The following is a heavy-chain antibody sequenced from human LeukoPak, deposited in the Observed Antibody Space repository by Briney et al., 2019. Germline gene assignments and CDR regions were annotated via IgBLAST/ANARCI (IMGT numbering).Heavy chain of an antibody. J-gene: IGHJ3*02. CDR3: ARHLKVGSSTHDALDI. D-gene: IGHD6-6*01. CDR1: GGSISSCY. V-gene: IGHV4-59*08. Sequence: SETLSLTCTVSGGSISSCYWSWIRQPPGKGLKWIGYIYSSGSTNYNPSLKSRVTISLDTSKKQFSLKLTSVTAADTAVYYCARHLKVGSSTHDALDIWGQGTMVTVSS. CDR2: IYSSGST.